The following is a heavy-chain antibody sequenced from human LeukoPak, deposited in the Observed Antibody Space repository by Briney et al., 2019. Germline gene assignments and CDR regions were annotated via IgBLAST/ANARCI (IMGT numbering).Heavy chain of an antibody. CDR1: GGSISSYY. Sequence: PSETLSLTCTVSGGSISSYYWSWIRQPPGKGLEWIGYIYYSGSTNYNPSLKSRVTISVDTSKNQFSLKLSSVTAADTAVYYCARGRRFDIWGRGTMVTVSS. CDR3: ARGRRFDI. V-gene: IGHV4-59*08. J-gene: IGHJ3*02. CDR2: IYYSGST.